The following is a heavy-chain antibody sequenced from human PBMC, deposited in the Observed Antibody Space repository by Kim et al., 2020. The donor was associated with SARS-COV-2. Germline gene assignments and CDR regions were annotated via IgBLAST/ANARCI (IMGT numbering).Heavy chain of an antibody. CDR3: ARGLFGEGGSHNFDY. CDR2: INHSGST. CDR1: GGSFSGYY. D-gene: IGHD3-10*01. J-gene: IGHJ4*02. Sequence: SETLSLTCAVYGGSFSGYYWSWIRQPPGKGLEWIGEINHSGSTNYNPSLKSRVTISVDTSKNQFSLKLSSVTAADTAVYYCARGLFGEGGSHNFDYWGQGTLVTVSS. V-gene: IGHV4-34*01.